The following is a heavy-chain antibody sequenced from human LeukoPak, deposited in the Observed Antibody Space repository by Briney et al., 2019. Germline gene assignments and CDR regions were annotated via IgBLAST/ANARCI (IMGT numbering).Heavy chain of an antibody. CDR3: ARGIYSGYDRSFDC. Sequence: PSETLSLTCTVSGGSISSYYWSWIRQPPGKGLEWIGYIYYSGSTNYNPSLKSRVTISVDTSKNQFSLKLSSVTAADTAVYYCARGIYSGYDRSFDCWGQGTLVTVSS. D-gene: IGHD5-12*01. V-gene: IGHV4-59*01. J-gene: IGHJ4*02. CDR2: IYYSGST. CDR1: GGSISSYY.